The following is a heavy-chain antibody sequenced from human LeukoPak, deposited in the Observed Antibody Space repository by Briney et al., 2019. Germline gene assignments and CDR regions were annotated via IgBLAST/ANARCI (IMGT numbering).Heavy chain of an antibody. Sequence: SETLSLTCTVSGGSISSHYWSWIRQPPGKGLEWIGYIYYSGSTNYNPSLKSRVTISVDTSKNQFSLKLSSVTAADTAVYYCARKGTRGSYYYYMDVWGKGTTVTVSS. CDR1: GGSISSHY. V-gene: IGHV4-59*11. CDR3: ARKGTRGSYYYYMDV. D-gene: IGHD3-16*01. CDR2: IYYSGST. J-gene: IGHJ6*03.